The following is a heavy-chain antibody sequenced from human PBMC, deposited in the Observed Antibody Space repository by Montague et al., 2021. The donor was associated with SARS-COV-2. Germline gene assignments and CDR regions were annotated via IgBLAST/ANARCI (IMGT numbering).Heavy chain of an antibody. V-gene: IGHV4-31*03. D-gene: IGHD3-3*01. Sequence: TLSLTCTVSGGSISSGGYYWSWIRQHPGKGLEWIGYIYYSGSTYYNPSLKSRVTISVDTSKNQFSLKLSSVTAADTAVCYCARAGITIFGVVTHYDYWGQGTLVTVSS. CDR1: GGSISSGGYY. CDR3: ARAGITIFGVVTHYDY. CDR2: IYYSGST. J-gene: IGHJ4*02.